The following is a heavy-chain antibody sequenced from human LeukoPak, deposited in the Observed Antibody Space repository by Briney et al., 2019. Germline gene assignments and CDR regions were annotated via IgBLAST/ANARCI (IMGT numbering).Heavy chain of an antibody. CDR3: ARGYCSGGTCYRTFFDY. J-gene: IGHJ4*02. V-gene: IGHV4-59*01. CDR1: GGSISSYY. CDR2: VSYSGST. Sequence: PSETLSLTCTVSGGSISSYYWSWIRQPPGKGLEWIGHVSYSGSTNYNSTLKSRATISVDTSKNQFSLKLSSVTAADTAVYYCARGYCSGGTCYRTFFDYWGQGTLVTVSS. D-gene: IGHD2-15*01.